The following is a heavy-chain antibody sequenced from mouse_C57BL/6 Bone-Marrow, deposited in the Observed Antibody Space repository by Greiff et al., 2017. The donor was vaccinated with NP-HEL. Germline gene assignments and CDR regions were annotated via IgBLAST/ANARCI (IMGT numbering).Heavy chain of an antibody. CDR1: GYTFTSYG. Sequence: QVQLQQSGAELARPGASVKLSCKASGYTFTSYGISWVKQRTGQGLEWIGEIYPRSGNTYYNEKFKGKATLTADKSSSTAYMELRSLTSEDSAVYFCARHYPRAYWGQGTLVTVSA. CDR3: ARHYPRAY. V-gene: IGHV1-81*01. CDR2: IYPRSGNT. D-gene: IGHD5-5*01. J-gene: IGHJ3*01.